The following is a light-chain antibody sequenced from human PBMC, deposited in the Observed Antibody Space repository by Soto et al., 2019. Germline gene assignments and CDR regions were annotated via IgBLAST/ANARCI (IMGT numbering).Light chain of an antibody. CDR1: SSNIGAGYD. Sequence: QSVLTQPPSVSGSPGQRVTISCTGSSSNIGAGYDVHWYQQLPGTAPKLLIYGNSNRPSGVPDRFSGSKSGTSASLAITGRQADDEADYYCQSYARSLSGSVFGGGTKLTVL. V-gene: IGLV1-40*01. CDR2: GNS. CDR3: QSYARSLSGSV. J-gene: IGLJ2*01.